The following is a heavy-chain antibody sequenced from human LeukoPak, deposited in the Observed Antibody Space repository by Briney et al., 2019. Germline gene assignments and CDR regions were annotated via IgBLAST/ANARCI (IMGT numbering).Heavy chain of an antibody. D-gene: IGHD5-24*01. CDR3: ARERNEWRDGYNLDYYYMDV. CDR2: IYYSGNT. J-gene: IGHJ6*03. Sequence: PETLSLTCTVSGGSISSYYWSWIRQPPGKGLEWIGHIYYSGNTNYNPSLKTRVTISVDTSKNQFSLKLSSVTAADTAMYYCARERNEWRDGYNLDYYYMDVWGKGTTVTVSS. CDR1: GGSISSYY. V-gene: IGHV4-59*01.